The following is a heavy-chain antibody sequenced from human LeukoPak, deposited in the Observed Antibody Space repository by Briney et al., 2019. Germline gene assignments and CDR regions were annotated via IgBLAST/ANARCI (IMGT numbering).Heavy chain of an antibody. J-gene: IGHJ3*02. D-gene: IGHD3-3*01. CDR3: ARALTDFWSAMRGAFDI. CDR2: ISYDGSNK. V-gene: IGHV3-30-3*01. Sequence: GRSLRLSCSASGFTFSSYAMHWVRQAPGKGLEWVAVISYDGSNKYYADSVKGRFTISRDNSKNTLYLQMNSLRAEDTAVYYCARALTDFWSAMRGAFDIWGQGTMVTVSS. CDR1: GFTFSSYA.